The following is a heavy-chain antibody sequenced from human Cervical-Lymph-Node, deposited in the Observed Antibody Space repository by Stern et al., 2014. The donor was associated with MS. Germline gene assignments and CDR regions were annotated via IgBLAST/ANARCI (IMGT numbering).Heavy chain of an antibody. J-gene: IGHJ4*02. D-gene: IGHD5-24*01. CDR1: GYIFRNYG. V-gene: IGHV1-18*01. CDR2: ISAYNGNT. CDR3: ARDREAYFDH. Sequence: VHLVESGAEVKKPGASVKVSCKASGYIFRNYGISWVRQAPGQGLQWMGWISAYNGNTNFAQKFQGRVTMTTDTSTSTAYMELRSLRSDDTAVYYCARDREAYFDHWGQGTLVTVSS.